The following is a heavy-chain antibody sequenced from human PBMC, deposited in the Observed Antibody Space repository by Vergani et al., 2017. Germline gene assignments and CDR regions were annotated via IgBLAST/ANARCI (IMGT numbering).Heavy chain of an antibody. CDR3: ARAFSPNFWSGYYTDY. CDR1: GFTFSSYE. J-gene: IGHJ4*02. Sequence: EVQLVESGGGLVQPGGSLRLSCAASGFTFSSYEMNWVRQAPGKGLEWVSYISSSGSTIYYADSVKGRFTISRDNAKNSLYLQMNSLRAEDTAVYYCARAFSPNFWSGYYTDYWGQGTLVTVSS. CDR2: ISSSGSTI. V-gene: IGHV3-48*03. D-gene: IGHD3-3*01.